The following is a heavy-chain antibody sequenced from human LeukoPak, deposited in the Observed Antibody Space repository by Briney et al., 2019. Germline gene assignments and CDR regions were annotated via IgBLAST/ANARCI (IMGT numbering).Heavy chain of an antibody. CDR2: IYHSGST. J-gene: IGHJ3*02. CDR3: ARTYDYVWGSYRQDAFDI. CDR1: GGSISSGGYS. V-gene: IGHV4-30-2*01. Sequence: PSETLSLTCAVFGGSISSGGYSWSWIRQPPGTGLEWIGYIYHSGSTYYNPSLKSRVTISVDRSKNQFSLKLSSVTAADTAVYYCARTYDYVWGSYRQDAFDIWGQGTMVTVSS. D-gene: IGHD3-16*02.